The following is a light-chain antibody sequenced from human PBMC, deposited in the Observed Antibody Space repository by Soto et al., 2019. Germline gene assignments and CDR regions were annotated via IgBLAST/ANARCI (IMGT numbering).Light chain of an antibody. CDR1: QSVSSY. CDR2: GAS. V-gene: IGKV3-11*01. CDR3: QHRGKWPRT. J-gene: IGKJ2*01. Sequence: EIVLTQSPATLSLSPGERATLSCRASQSVSSYLAWYQQKPGQAPRLLIYGASNRAIGIPARFSGSGPGTDFTLTISSLEPEDFAVYYCQHRGKWPRTFGPGTKLEIK.